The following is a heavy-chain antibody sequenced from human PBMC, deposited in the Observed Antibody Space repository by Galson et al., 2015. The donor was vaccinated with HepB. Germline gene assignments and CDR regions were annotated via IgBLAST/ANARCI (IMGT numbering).Heavy chain of an antibody. J-gene: IGHJ4*02. CDR3: ASLYCSSTSCPWTYDY. D-gene: IGHD2-2*01. CDR1: GGSISSSNW. V-gene: IGHV4-4*02. CDR2: IYHSGST. Sequence: LSLTCAVSGGSISSSNWWSWVRQPPGKGLEWIGEIYHSGSTNYNPSLKSRVTISVDKSKNQFSLKLSSVTAADTAVYYCASLYCSSTSCPWTYDYWGQGTLVTVSS.